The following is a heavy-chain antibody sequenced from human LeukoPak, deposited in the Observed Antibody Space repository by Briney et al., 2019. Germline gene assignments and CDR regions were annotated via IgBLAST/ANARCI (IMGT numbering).Heavy chain of an antibody. CDR1: GFTFRSYS. CDR2: INGGGSNT. D-gene: IGHD1-26*01. CDR3: GRGHYSGSCIDF. J-gene: IGHJ4*02. V-gene: IGHV3-74*01. Sequence: GGSLRLSCAASGFTFRSYSMHWVRQAPGKGLVWVSRINGGGSNTSYADSVKGRFTVSRDNAKNTLYLQMNSLRAEDTAVYYCGRGHYSGSCIDFWGKGTMVTVSS.